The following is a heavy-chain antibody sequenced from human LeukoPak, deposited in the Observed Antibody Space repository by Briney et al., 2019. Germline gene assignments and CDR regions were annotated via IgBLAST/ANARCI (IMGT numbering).Heavy chain of an antibody. CDR1: GGSISSYY. J-gene: IGHJ4*02. CDR2: IYDSGST. CDR3: AREGVTKYYFDY. Sequence: PSETLSLTCTVSGGSISSYYWSWIRQPPGKGLEWIGYIYDSGSTDYNPSLKSRVTISVDTSKNQFSLKLSSVTAADTAVYYCAREGVTKYYFDYWGQGTLVTVSS. D-gene: IGHD4-11*01. V-gene: IGHV4-59*01.